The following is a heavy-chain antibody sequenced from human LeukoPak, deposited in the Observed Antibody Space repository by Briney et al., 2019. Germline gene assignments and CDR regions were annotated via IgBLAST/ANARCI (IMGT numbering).Heavy chain of an antibody. CDR2: IIPIFGTA. Sequence: GASVKVSCKASGGTFSSYAISWVRQAPGQGLEWMGRIIPIFGTANYAQKFQGRVTITADESTSTAYMELSSLRSEDTAVYYCPRGKPRRRDGYNYPLDYWGQGTLVTVSS. J-gene: IGHJ4*02. D-gene: IGHD5-24*01. V-gene: IGHV1-69*13. CDR1: GGTFSSYA. CDR3: PRGKPRRRDGYNYPLDY.